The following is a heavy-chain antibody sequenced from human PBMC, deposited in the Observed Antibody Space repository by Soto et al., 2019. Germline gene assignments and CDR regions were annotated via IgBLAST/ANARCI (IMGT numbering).Heavy chain of an antibody. D-gene: IGHD6-19*01. J-gene: IGHJ4*02. Sequence: EVQLVESGGGLVQPGGSLRLSCVASGFTFSTDTMNWVRQAPGKGLEWVAHISTSGATRYYADSVKGRFTNSRDNAKNSMYLTMDSLGNEDTAVYYWTRFFGSGFDYWGQGTLVTVSS. CDR3: TRFFGSGFDY. CDR1: GFTFSTDT. V-gene: IGHV3-48*02. CDR2: ISTSGATR.